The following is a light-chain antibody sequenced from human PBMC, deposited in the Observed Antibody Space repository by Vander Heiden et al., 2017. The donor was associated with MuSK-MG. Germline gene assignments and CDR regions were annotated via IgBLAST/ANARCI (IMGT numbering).Light chain of an antibody. J-gene: IGKJ4*01. CDR2: GAS. CDR3: QQDNYLHS. Sequence: VLTQSPATLSVSPGDVATLSCRASQSVGSSLAWYQQRPGLAPRLVIYGASTRATGIPDRFGGSGSGTEFTLTISSRQSEDSAVYYWQQDNYLHSFGGGTKVEIK. CDR1: QSVGSS. V-gene: IGKV3D-15*01.